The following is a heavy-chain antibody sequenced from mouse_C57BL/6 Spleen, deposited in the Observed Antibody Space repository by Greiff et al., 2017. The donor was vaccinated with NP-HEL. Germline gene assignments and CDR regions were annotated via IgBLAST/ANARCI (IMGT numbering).Heavy chain of an antibody. CDR3: ARGEDYDYDGYYFDY. D-gene: IGHD2-4*01. V-gene: IGHV1-26*01. J-gene: IGHJ2*01. Sequence: VQLQQSGPELVKPGASVKISCKASGYTFTDYYMNWVKQSHGKSLEWIGDINPNNGGTSYNQKFKGKATLTVDKSSSTAYMELRSLTSEDSAVYYCARGEDYDYDGYYFDYWGQGTTLTVSS. CDR2: INPNNGGT. CDR1: GYTFTDYY.